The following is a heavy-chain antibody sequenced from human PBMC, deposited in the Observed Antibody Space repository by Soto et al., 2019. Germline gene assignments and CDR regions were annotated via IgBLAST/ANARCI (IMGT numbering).Heavy chain of an antibody. J-gene: IGHJ4*02. Sequence: QVQLVESGGGVVQPGRSLRLSCSASGFTFTSYGMHWVRQAPGKGLEWVAVIWADGSGKYYADSVKGRFTLSRDNSQNSLFLQLNRLRAEDTAVYFCASDSCAGDCGAPEFWGPGTLVTVSS. CDR3: ASDSCAGDCGAPEF. CDR2: IWADGSGK. D-gene: IGHD2-21*02. CDR1: GFTFTSYG. V-gene: IGHV3-33*01.